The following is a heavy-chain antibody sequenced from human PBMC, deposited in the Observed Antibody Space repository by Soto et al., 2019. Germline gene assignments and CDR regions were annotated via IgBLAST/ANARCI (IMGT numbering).Heavy chain of an antibody. V-gene: IGHV3-53*01. Sequence: GGSLRLSCAASGFNFIRKYMIWVRQAPGKGLEWVSILYSGGTTYYADSVKGRFTISRDTSENTLYLQMNSLRAEDTAVYYCARGLYDSGSFYFDFWGQRTLVTVSS. CDR3: ARGLYDSGSFYFDF. D-gene: IGHD3-10*01. CDR2: LYSGGTT. CDR1: GFNFIRKY. J-gene: IGHJ4*02.